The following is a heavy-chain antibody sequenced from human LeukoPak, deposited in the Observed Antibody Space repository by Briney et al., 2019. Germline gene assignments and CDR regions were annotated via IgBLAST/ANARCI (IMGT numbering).Heavy chain of an antibody. J-gene: IGHJ6*03. V-gene: IGHV3-23*01. CDR1: GFPFSSHG. D-gene: IGHD2-15*01. Sequence: GGSLRLPCAGSGFPFSSHGMNWVRQAPGKGLEWVSGISPGGPTYYADSVKGRFTISRDDSKNTLYLQMNSLRAEDTAVYYCARVLRYCSGGNCYSGGLGYMDVWGKGTTVTISS. CDR3: ARVLRYCSGGNCYSGGLGYMDV. CDR2: ISPGGPT.